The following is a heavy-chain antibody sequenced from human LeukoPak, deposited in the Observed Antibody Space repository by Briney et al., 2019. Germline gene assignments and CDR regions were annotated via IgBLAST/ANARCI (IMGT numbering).Heavy chain of an antibody. Sequence: ASVKVSCKASGYTFTSYGISWVRQAPGQGLEWMGWTNAYNGNTNYAQKLQGRVTMTTDTSTSTAYMELRSLRSDDTAVYYCARAPLSIVVVPAANAFDIWGQGTMVTVSS. V-gene: IGHV1-18*04. J-gene: IGHJ3*02. CDR1: GYTFTSYG. D-gene: IGHD2-2*01. CDR2: TNAYNGNT. CDR3: ARAPLSIVVVPAANAFDI.